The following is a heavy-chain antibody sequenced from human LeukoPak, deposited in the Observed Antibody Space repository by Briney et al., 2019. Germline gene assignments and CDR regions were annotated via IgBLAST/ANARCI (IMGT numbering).Heavy chain of an antibody. Sequence: SETLSLTCTVSGGSISSGSYYWSWIRQPAGKGLEWIGRIYTSGSTNYNPSLKSRVTISVDTSKNQFSLKLSSVTAADTAVYYCARGDRIIFDYYFDYWGQGTLVTVSS. V-gene: IGHV4-61*02. J-gene: IGHJ4*02. CDR1: GGSISSGSYY. CDR2: IYTSGST. CDR3: ARGDRIIFDYYFDY. D-gene: IGHD3-9*01.